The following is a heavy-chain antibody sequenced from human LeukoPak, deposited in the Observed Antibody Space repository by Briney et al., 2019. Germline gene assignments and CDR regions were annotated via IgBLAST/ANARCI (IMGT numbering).Heavy chain of an antibody. V-gene: IGHV3-23*01. CDR1: GFTFSSYA. J-gene: IGHJ4*02. CDR2: ISGSGGST. CDR3: ANYPYSSGWYGVYFLDY. Sequence: GGSLRLSCAASGFTFSSYAMSWVRQAPEKGLEWVSAISGSGGSTYYADSVKGRFTISRDNSKNTLYLQMNSLRAEDSAVYYSANYPYSSGWYGVYFLDYGGQGTLVTVSS. D-gene: IGHD6-19*01.